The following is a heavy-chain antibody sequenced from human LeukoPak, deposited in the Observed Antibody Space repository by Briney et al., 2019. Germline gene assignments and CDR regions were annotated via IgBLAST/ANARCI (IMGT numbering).Heavy chain of an antibody. Sequence: PGGSLRLSCAASGFTFSSYAMHWVRQAPGEGLEYVSAISSNGGSTYYADSAKGRFTISRDNSKNTLFLQMGSLRVEDMAVYYCARGLRAYYYYGMGVWGQGTTVTVPS. CDR3: ARGLRAYYYYGMGV. J-gene: IGHJ6*02. D-gene: IGHD3-3*01. V-gene: IGHV3-64*02. CDR2: ISSNGGST. CDR1: GFTFSSYA.